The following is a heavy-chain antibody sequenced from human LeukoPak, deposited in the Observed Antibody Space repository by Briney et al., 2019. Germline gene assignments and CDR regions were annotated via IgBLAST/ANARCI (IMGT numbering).Heavy chain of an antibody. V-gene: IGHV3-23*01. Sequence: SGGSLRLSCAASGFTFSSYAMSWVRQAPGKGLEWVSAISGSGDSTFNSDSVKGRFTISRDNSKNTLYLQMNSLRAEDTALYYCATSTVAKYDYWGQGTLDAVSS. CDR3: ATSTVAKYDY. J-gene: IGHJ4*02. CDR1: GFTFSSYA. D-gene: IGHD4-11*01. CDR2: ISGSGDST.